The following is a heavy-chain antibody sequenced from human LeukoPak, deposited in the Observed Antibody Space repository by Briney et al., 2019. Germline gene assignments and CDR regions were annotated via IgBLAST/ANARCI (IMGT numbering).Heavy chain of an antibody. D-gene: IGHD2-21*02. CDR3: ARTHCEGDCFSAIRY. Sequence: TSGTLSLTCAVSGVSISSSNWWSWVRQPPGKGLEWIGEIYHSGSTNYNPSLKSRVTISVDKSKNQFSLKLSSVTAADTAVYFCARTHCEGDCFSAIRYWGQGTPVTVSS. J-gene: IGHJ4*02. CDR2: IYHSGST. V-gene: IGHV4-4*02. CDR1: GVSISSSNW.